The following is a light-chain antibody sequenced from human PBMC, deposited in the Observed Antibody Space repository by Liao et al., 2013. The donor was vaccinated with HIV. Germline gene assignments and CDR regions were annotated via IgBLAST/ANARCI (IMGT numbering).Light chain of an antibody. CDR2: YDS. V-gene: IGLV3-21*04. J-gene: IGLJ2*01. CDR1: NIGSKS. CDR3: QVWDSSSDHHVV. Sequence: SYELTQSPSASVAPGKTARITCGGNNIGSKSVHWYQQRPGQAPVLVIYYDSDRPSGIPERFSGSNSGNTATLTISRVEAGDEADYYCQVWDSSSDHHVVFGGGTKLTVL.